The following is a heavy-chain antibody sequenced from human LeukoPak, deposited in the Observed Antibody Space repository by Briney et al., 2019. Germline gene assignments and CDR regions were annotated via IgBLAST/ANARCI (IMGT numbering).Heavy chain of an antibody. Sequence: SETLSLTRSVSGGSITGRSYYWSWIPPPPGQGLEWFGYLYYSGSTNYNPSLKSRVTISVDTSKNQFSLKLSSVTAADTAVYYCARDRGLAAAGTLNWFDPWGQGTLVTVSS. CDR3: ARDRGLAAAGTLNWFDP. J-gene: IGHJ5*02. CDR2: LYYSGST. D-gene: IGHD6-13*01. V-gene: IGHV4-61*01. CDR1: GGSITGRSYY.